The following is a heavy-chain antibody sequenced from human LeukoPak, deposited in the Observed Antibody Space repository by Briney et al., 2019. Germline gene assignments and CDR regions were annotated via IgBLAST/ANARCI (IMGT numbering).Heavy chain of an antibody. J-gene: IGHJ5*02. D-gene: IGHD6-6*01. CDR3: AKIPNESIAAPFPNWFDP. V-gene: IGHV3-23*01. CDR2: ISGSGGSK. Sequence: PGGSLRLSCAASGFTFSSYDMSWVRRAPGKGLEWVSAISGSGGSKYYADSVKRLFPISTHNSMNTLYLQMNSLRAEDTAVYYCAKIPNESIAAPFPNWFDPWGQGTLVTVSS. CDR1: GFTFSSYD.